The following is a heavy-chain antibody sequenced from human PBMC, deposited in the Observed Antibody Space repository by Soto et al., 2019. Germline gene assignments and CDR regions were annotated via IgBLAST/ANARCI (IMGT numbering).Heavy chain of an antibody. V-gene: IGHV3-30-3*01. CDR3: ARDAQYSYGPNCFDY. Sequence: GGSLRLSCAASGFTFSSYAMHWVRQAPGKGLEWVAVISYDGSNKYYADSVKGRFTISRDNSKNTLYLQMNSLRAEDTAVYYCARDAQYSYGPNCFDYWGQGTLVTVSS. CDR1: GFTFSSYA. CDR2: ISYDGSNK. D-gene: IGHD5-18*01. J-gene: IGHJ4*02.